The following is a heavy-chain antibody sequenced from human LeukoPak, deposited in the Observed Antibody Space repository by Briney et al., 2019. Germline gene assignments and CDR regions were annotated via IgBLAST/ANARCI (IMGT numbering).Heavy chain of an antibody. J-gene: IGHJ4*02. CDR1: GFTFRNYV. CDR3: AREGYYGSGSPPSLYFDY. CDR2: TPSDLNVK. Sequence: GGSLRLSCAASGFTFRNYVIHWVRQAPGKGLEWVAVTPSDLNVKLYADSVKGRFTISRDNSRSTLYLQMNSLRPEDTAIYYCAREGYYGSGSPPSLYFDYWGQGTLVTVSS. D-gene: IGHD3-10*01. V-gene: IGHV3-30-3*01.